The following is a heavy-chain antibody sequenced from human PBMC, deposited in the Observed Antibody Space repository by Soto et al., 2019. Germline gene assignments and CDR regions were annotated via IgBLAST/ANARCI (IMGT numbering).Heavy chain of an antibody. Sequence: PGESFKISCKGSGFTFSSYWTRWVRQLPGKGLEWMGIIYPSDSDTRYSPSFQGQVTISADKSISTAYLQWSSLKASDTAMYYCARHASTIFGAGTDHYYYYCRNVWGQGPTVTVAS. V-gene: IGHV5-51*01. J-gene: IGHJ6*02. CDR3: ARHASTIFGAGTDHYYYYCRNV. CDR2: IYPSDSDT. CDR1: GFTFSSYW. D-gene: IGHD3-3*01.